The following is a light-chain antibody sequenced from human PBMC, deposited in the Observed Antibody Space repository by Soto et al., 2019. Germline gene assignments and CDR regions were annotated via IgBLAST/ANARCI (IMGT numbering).Light chain of an antibody. CDR3: QQLNTYPLT. CDR1: QGISSY. J-gene: IGKJ4*01. Sequence: DIQLTQSPSFLSASVGDRVTITCRARQGISSYLAWYQQKPWKAPKLLIYAASPLQSGVPSRFSGSESGTEFTLTISSLQPEDFATYYCQQLNTYPLTFGGGTKVEIK. V-gene: IGKV1-9*01. CDR2: AAS.